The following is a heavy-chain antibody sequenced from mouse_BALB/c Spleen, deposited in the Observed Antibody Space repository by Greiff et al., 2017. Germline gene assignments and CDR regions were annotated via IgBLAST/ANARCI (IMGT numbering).Heavy chain of an antibody. Sequence: DVKLVESGPSLVKPSQTLSLTCSVTGDSITSGYWNWIRKFPGNKLEYMGYISYSGSTYYNPSLKSRISITRDTSKNQYYLQLNSVTTEDTATYYCARAYYRYDYYAMDYWGQGTSVTVSS. CDR1: GDSITSGY. J-gene: IGHJ4*01. CDR2: ISYSGST. D-gene: IGHD2-14*01. V-gene: IGHV3-8*02. CDR3: ARAYYRYDYYAMDY.